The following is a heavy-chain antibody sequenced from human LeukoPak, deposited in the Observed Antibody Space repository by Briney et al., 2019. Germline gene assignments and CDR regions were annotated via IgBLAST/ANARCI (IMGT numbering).Heavy chain of an antibody. CDR2: IYYSGST. Sequence: KPSETLSLTCTLCIRSISSYYWSWIRQPPGKGLEWLGYIYYSGSTNYNPSLKSRVTISVDQCQNQFSLKLSSMTAAGPAVYYSGSTNYNPSLKRRVTISVDTSKNQFSLKLSSVTAADTAVYYCARQFYCSSTSCPNWFDPWGQGTLVTVSS. V-gene: IGHV4-59*01. CDR3: GSTNYNPSLKRRVTISVDTSKNQFSLKLSSVTAADTAVYYCARQFYCSSTSCPNWFDP. D-gene: IGHD3-10*01. J-gene: IGHJ5*02. CDR1: IRSISSYY.